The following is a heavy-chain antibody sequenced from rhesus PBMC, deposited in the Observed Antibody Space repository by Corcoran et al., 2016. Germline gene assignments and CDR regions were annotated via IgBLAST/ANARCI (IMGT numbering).Heavy chain of an antibody. CDR1: GYSISSGYG. J-gene: IGHJ4*01. D-gene: IGHD1-44*02. CDR3: ARDGAWTPRDY. V-gene: IGHV4-122*02. CDR2: ISYSGST. Sequence: QLQLQESGPGLVKPSETLSLTCAVSGYSISSGYGWSWIRQPPGKGLEWLGYISYSGSTSYNPSLKSRVTISRDTSKNQCSLKLSSVTAADTAVYYCARDGAWTPRDYWGQGVLVTVSS.